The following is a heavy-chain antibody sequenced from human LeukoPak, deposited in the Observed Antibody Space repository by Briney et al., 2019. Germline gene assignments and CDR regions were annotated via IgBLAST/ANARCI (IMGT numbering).Heavy chain of an antibody. V-gene: IGHV1-2*02. CDR2: INPNSGGT. D-gene: IGHD6-13*01. J-gene: IGHJ3*02. CDR3: AREEGIAASI. Sequence: GASVTVSCEASGYTFTVYYMHWVRQAPGQGLEWMGWINPNSGGTNYAQKFQGRVTMTRDTSISTAYMELSRLRSDDTAVYYCAREEGIAASIWGQGTMVTVSS. CDR1: GYTFTVYY.